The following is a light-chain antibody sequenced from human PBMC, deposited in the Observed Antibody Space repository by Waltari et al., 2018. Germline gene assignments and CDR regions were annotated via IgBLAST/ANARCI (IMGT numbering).Light chain of an antibody. CDR3: QQYNSYSQT. V-gene: IGKV1-5*03. J-gene: IGKJ2*01. CDR1: KSISSW. Sequence: DIQMTQSPSTLSASVGERVTITCRASKSISSWLAWYQQKPGKAPKLLIYKASSLESWVPSSFSGSGSGTEFTLTISSLQPDDFATYYCQQYNSYSQTFGQGTKLEIK. CDR2: KAS.